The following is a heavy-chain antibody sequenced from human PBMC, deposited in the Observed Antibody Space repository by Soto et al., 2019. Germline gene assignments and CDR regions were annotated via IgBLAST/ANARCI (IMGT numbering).Heavy chain of an antibody. CDR1: GGSISSYY. CDR2: IYYSGST. Sequence: QVQLQESGPGLVKPSETLSLTCTVSGGSISSYYWSWIRQPPGKGLEWIGYIYYSGSTKYNPSLTGRVTISVDTSKTQFSLKLSSVTAADTAVYYCARDKVNIGVDGIHYFYGMDVWGQGTTVTVSS. D-gene: IGHD6-19*01. J-gene: IGHJ6*02. CDR3: ARDKVNIGVDGIHYFYGMDV. V-gene: IGHV4-59*01.